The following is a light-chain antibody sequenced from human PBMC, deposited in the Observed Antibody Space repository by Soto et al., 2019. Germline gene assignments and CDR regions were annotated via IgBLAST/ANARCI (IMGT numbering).Light chain of an antibody. V-gene: IGLV2-14*01. CDR2: DVS. CDR1: SSDVGGYNY. CDR3: SSYTSSSTLVV. J-gene: IGLJ2*01. Sequence: SALTPPASVSGSPGQSITISCTGTSSDVGGYNYVSWYQQHPGKAPKLMIYDVSNRPSGVSNRFSGSKSGNTASLTISGLQAEDEADYYCSSYTSSSTLVVFGGGTKLTVL.